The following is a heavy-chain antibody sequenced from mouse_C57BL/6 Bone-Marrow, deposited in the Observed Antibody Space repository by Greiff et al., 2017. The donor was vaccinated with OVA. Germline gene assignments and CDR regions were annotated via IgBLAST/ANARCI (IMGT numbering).Heavy chain of an antibody. CDR3: ARVGTTVVAKWDWYFDV. J-gene: IGHJ1*03. V-gene: IGHV3-6*01. Sequence: EVQLQQSGPGLVKPSQSLSLTCSVTGYSITSGYYWNWIRQFPGNKLEWMGYISYDGSNNYNPYLKNRISITRDTSKNQFFLKLNSVTTEDTATYDCARVGTTVVAKWDWYFDVWGTGTTVTVSS. D-gene: IGHD1-1*01. CDR1: GYSITSGYY. CDR2: ISYDGSN.